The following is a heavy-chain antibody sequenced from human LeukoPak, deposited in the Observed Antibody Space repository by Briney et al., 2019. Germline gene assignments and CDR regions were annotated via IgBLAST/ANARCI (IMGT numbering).Heavy chain of an antibody. V-gene: IGHV4-59*01. CDR3: ARVIGSSGYDYYFDY. CDR2: IYYSGST. Sequence: SETLSLTCTVSGGSISSYYWSWLRQPPGKGLEWIGYIYYSGSTNYNPSLKSRVTISVDTSKNQFSLKLSSVTAADTAVYYCARVIGSSGYDYYFDYWGQGTLVTVSS. CDR1: GGSISSYY. D-gene: IGHD3-22*01. J-gene: IGHJ4*02.